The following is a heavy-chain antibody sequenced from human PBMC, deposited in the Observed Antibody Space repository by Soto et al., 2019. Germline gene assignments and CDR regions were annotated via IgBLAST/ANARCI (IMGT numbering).Heavy chain of an antibody. CDR1: GFTFSSYS. J-gene: IGHJ4*02. CDR2: ISSSSSTI. CDR3: ARGGGLWFGELLANFDY. Sequence: EVQLVESGGGLVQPGGSLRLSCAASGFTFSSYSMNWVRQAPGKGLEWVSYISSSSSTIYYADSVKGRFTISRDNAKNSLYLQMNSLRDEDTAVYYCARGGGLWFGELLANFDYWGQGTLVTVSS. D-gene: IGHD3-10*01. V-gene: IGHV3-48*02.